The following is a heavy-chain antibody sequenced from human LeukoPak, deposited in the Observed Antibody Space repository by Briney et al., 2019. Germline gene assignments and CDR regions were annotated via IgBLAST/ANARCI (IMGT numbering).Heavy chain of an antibody. CDR2: ISYDGSNK. CDR3: AKEKSGYGTMVRGAFED. J-gene: IGHJ4*02. V-gene: IGHV3-30*18. D-gene: IGHD3-10*01. CDR1: GFTFSSYG. Sequence: GRSLRLSCAASGFTFSSYGMHWVRQAPGKGLEWVAVISYDGSNKYYADSVKGRFTISRDNSKNTLYLQMNSLRAEDTAVYYCAKEKSGYGTMVRGAFEDWGQGTLVTVSS.